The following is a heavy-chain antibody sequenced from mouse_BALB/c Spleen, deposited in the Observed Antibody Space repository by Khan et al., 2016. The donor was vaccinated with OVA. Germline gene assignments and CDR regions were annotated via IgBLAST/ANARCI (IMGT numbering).Heavy chain of an antibody. V-gene: IGHV3-2*02. CDR2: ISYSGST. CDR3: ARSIMAN. CDR1: GYSITSDYA. Sequence: EVELVGSGPGLVKPSQSLSLTCTVTGYSITSDYAWNWIRQFPGNKLEWMGYISYSGSTSYNPSLKSRISITRDTSKNQFFLQLNSVTTEDTATYYCARSIMANWGQGTTLTVSS. J-gene: IGHJ2*01.